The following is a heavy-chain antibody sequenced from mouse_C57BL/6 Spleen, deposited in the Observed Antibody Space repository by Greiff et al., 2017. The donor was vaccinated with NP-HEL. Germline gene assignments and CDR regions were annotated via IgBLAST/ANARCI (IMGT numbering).Heavy chain of an antibody. Sequence: VQLQQPGAELVMPGASVKLSCKASGYTFTSYWMHWVKQRPGQGLEWIGEIDPSDSYTNYNQKFKGKSTLTVDKSSSTAYMQLSSLTSEDSAVYYCARSSENYYAMDYWGQGTSVTVSS. J-gene: IGHJ4*01. D-gene: IGHD3-2*02. CDR3: ARSSENYYAMDY. CDR1: GYTFTSYW. CDR2: IDPSDSYT. V-gene: IGHV1-69*01.